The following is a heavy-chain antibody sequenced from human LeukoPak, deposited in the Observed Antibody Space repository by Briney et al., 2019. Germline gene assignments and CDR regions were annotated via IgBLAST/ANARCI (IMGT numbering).Heavy chain of an antibody. CDR2: ITPIFGTA. D-gene: IGHD1-26*01. CDR1: GGTFSSYA. V-gene: IGHV1-69*13. Sequence: SVKVSCKASGGTFSSYAISWVRQAPGQGLEWMGGITPIFGTANYAQKFQGRVTITADESTSTAYMELSSLRSEDTAVYYCALKVGATWGTGWYFDYWGQGTPVTVSS. J-gene: IGHJ4*02. CDR3: ALKVGATWGTGWYFDY.